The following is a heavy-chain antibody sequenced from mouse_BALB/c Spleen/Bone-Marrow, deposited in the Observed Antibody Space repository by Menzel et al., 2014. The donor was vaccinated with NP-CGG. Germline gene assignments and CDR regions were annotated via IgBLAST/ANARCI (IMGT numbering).Heavy chain of an antibody. CDR1: GFNIKDYY. D-gene: IGHD2-14*01. CDR2: IDPENGGT. CDR3: TLYRFPRPWFAY. J-gene: IGHJ3*01. V-gene: IGHV14-4*02. Sequence: EVQLQQSGAELVRSGASVKLSCTASGFNIKDYYMHWVKQRPEQGLEWIGWIDPENGGTEYAPKFQGKSTMTADTSSNTAYLQLSSLTSEDTAVYYCTLYRFPRPWFAYWGQGTLVTVSA.